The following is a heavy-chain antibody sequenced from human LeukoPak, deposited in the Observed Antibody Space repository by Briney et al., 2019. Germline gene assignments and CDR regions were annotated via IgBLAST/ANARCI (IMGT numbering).Heavy chain of an antibody. CDR2: INSDGSST. D-gene: IGHD5-18*01. V-gene: IGHV3-74*01. CDR1: GFTFSSFW. CDR3: ARGWDGYSYGI. J-gene: IGHJ4*02. Sequence: GGSLRLSCAASGFTFSSFWIHWVRQAPGKGLVWVSRINSDGSSTTYADSVKGRFTISRDNAKNTVYLQMNSLRAEDTAVYYCARGWDGYSYGIWGQGTLATVSS.